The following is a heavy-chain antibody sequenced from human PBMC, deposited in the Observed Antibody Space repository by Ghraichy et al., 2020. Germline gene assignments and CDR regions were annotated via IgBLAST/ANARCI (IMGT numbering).Heavy chain of an antibody. CDR3: TRAGWSTNPDQYYYYGMDV. Sequence: GGSLRLSCTASGFTFGDYAMSWFRQAPGKGLEWVGFIRSKAYGGTTEYAASVKGRFTISRDDSKSIASLQMNSLKTEDTAVYYCTRAGWSTNPDQYYYYGMDVWGQGTTVTVSS. J-gene: IGHJ6*02. V-gene: IGHV3-49*03. CDR1: GFTFGDYA. CDR2: IRSKAYGGTT. D-gene: IGHD2-2*01.